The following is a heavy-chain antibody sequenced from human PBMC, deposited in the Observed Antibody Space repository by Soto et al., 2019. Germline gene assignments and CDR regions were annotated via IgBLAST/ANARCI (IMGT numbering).Heavy chain of an antibody. D-gene: IGHD6-13*01. CDR2: IKSKGGGGTA. V-gene: IGHV3-15*01. Sequence: PGGSLRLSCAASGFTFSSCAMGWVRQAPGKGLEWVGLIKSKGGGGTADYAAPVKGSFIISRDDSKNTIYLQMNSLKPEDTALYYCIWQQDFYYGRAVWGQGTTVTVSS. CDR1: GFTFSSCA. J-gene: IGHJ6*02. CDR3: IWQQDFYYGRAV.